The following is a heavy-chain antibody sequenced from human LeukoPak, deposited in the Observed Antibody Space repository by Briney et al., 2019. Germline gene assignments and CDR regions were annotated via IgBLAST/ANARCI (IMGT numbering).Heavy chain of an antibody. D-gene: IGHD1-14*01. CDR2: MNPNSGNT. J-gene: IGHJ5*02. CDR1: GYTFTSYD. V-gene: IGHV1-8*03. Sequence: VASVKVSCKASGYTFTSYDINWVRQATGQGLEWMGWMNPNSGNTGYAQKFQGRVTITRNTSISTAYMELSSLRSEDTAVYYCARVTSRLGWFDPWGQGTLVTVSS. CDR3: ARVTSRLGWFDP.